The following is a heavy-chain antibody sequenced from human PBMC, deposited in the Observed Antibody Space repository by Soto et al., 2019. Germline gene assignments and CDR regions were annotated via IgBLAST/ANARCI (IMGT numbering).Heavy chain of an antibody. D-gene: IGHD3-22*01. Sequence: ASVKVSCKASGYTFTSYYMHLVRQAPGQGLEWMGIINPSGGSTSYAQKFQGRVTMTRDTSTSTVYMELSSVRSEDTAVYYCARDRLYYYDSSGYPISWYYGMDVWGQGTTVTVSS. CDR3: ARDRLYYYDSSGYPISWYYGMDV. CDR1: GYTFTSYY. CDR2: INPSGGST. V-gene: IGHV1-46*01. J-gene: IGHJ6*02.